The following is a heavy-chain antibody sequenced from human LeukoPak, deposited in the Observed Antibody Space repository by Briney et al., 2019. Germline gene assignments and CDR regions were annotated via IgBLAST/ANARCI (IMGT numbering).Heavy chain of an antibody. Sequence: PSETLSLTCTVSGGSISSSSYYWSWIRQPAGKGLEWIGRVYTSGSTNYNPSLKSRVTMSIDTSKNQFSLKLSSVTAEDTAVYYCAKPRGGYYYYMDVWGKGTTVTVSS. CDR1: GGSISSSSYY. J-gene: IGHJ6*03. CDR3: AKPRGGYYYYMDV. D-gene: IGHD3-16*01. V-gene: IGHV4-61*02. CDR2: VYTSGST.